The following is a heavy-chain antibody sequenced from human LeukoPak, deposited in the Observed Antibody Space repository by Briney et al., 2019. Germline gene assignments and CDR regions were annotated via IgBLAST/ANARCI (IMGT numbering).Heavy chain of an antibody. Sequence: GASVKVSCKASGGTFSSYAISWVRQAPGQGLEWMGGIIAIFGTANYAQKFQGRVTITADESTSTAYMELSSLRSEDTAVYYCARWYSGSSWTEDYWGQGPLVTVSS. V-gene: IGHV1-69*13. J-gene: IGHJ4*02. CDR1: GGTFSSYA. CDR3: ARWYSGSSWTEDY. CDR2: IIAIFGTA. D-gene: IGHD1-26*01.